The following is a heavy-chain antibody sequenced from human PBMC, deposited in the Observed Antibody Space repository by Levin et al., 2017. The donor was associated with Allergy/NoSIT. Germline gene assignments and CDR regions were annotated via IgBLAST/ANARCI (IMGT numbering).Heavy chain of an antibody. CDR2: IYYSGST. V-gene: IGHV4-59*01. J-gene: IGHJ3*02. CDR1: GGSISSYY. CDR3: ARERCTSCHDDAFDI. D-gene: IGHD2-2*01. Sequence: SQTLSLTCTVSGGSISSYYWSWIRQPPGKGLEWIGYIYYSGSTNYNPSLKSRVTISVDTSKNQFSLKLSSVTAADTAVYYCARERCTSCHDDAFDIWGQGTMVTVSS.